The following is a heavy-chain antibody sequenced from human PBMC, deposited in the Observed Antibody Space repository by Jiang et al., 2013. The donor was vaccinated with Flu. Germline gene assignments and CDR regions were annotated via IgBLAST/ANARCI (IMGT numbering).Heavy chain of an antibody. CDR2: IYWDDDK. CDR3: AHRVGWEETRWFDP. J-gene: IGHJ5*02. V-gene: IGHV2-5*02. Sequence: LSTSGVGVGWIRQPPGKALEWLALIYWDDDKRYSPSLKSRLTITKDTSKNQVVLTMTNMDPVDTATYYCAHRVGWEETRWFDPWGQGTLVTVSS. D-gene: IGHD6-19*01. CDR1: LSTSGVG.